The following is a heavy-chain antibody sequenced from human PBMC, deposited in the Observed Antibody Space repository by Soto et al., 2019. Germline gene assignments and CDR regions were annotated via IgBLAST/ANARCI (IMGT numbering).Heavy chain of an antibody. CDR1: WFSLSTNGVG. J-gene: IGHJ4*02. CDR2: IYWDDDE. V-gene: IGHV2-5*02. Sequence: SGPTLVNPTQTLTLTCTFSWFSLSTNGVGVGWIRQPPGKALEWLALIYWDDDERYSPSLKSRLTITKDTSKNQVVLTMTNMDPVDTATYYCAHRASGIKEGIFDYWGQGTLVTVSS. D-gene: IGHD1-26*01. CDR3: AHRASGIKEGIFDY.